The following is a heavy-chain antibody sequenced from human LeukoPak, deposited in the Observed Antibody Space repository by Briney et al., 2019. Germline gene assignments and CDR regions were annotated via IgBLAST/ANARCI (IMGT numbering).Heavy chain of an antibody. CDR1: GFSFMNAW. J-gene: IGHJ4*02. CDR3: TTFYHEYSPY. D-gene: IGHD2/OR15-2a*01. Sequence: GGSMRLSCAASGFSFMNAWMIWVRQAPGKGLEWVGRIKSNADGGTPDYAAPARGRFTISRDDSKNTLYLQMNSLKTEDTAVYYCTTFYHEYSPYWGRGTLVTVSS. V-gene: IGHV3-15*01. CDR2: IKSNADGGTP.